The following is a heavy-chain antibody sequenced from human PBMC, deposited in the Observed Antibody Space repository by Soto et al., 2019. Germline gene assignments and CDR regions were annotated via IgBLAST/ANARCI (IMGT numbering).Heavy chain of an antibody. CDR2: INHSGST. CDR1: GGSFSGYY. Sequence: QVQLQQWGAGLLKPSETLSLTCAVYGGSFSGYYWSWIRQPPGKGLEWIGEINHSGSTNYNPSLKCRVTISVDTSKNQFSLKLSSVTAADTAVYYCARVRVVATISRFDYWGHGTLVTVSS. D-gene: IGHD5-12*01. J-gene: IGHJ4*01. CDR3: ARVRVVATISRFDY. V-gene: IGHV4-34*01.